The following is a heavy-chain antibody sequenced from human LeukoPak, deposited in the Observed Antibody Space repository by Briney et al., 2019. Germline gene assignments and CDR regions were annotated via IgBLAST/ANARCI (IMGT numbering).Heavy chain of an antibody. J-gene: IGHJ4*02. D-gene: IGHD3-22*01. CDR2: IIPIFGTA. CDR3: ARDSREYYYDSSGYFNFDY. V-gene: IGHV1-69*13. CDR1: GGTFSSYA. Sequence: SVKVSCKASGGTFSSYAISWVRQAPGQGLEWMGGIIPIFGTANYAQKFQGRVMITADESTSTAYMELSSLRSEDTAVYYCARDSREYYYDSSGYFNFDYWGQGTLVTVSS.